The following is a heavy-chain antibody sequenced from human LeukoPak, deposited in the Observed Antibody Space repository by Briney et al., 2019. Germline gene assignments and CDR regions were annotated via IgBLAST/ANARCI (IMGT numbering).Heavy chain of an antibody. Sequence: GGSLRLSCAASGFTFSSYGMHWVRQAPGKGLEWVATIWFDGSNEDYVDSVKGRFTISRDNSKNTLFLQMNSLRAEDTAVYYCAKHLSKYYYYAMDVWGQGTTVTVSS. CDR2: IWFDGSNE. V-gene: IGHV3-33*06. CDR1: GFTFSSYG. J-gene: IGHJ6*02. CDR3: AKHLSKYYYYAMDV.